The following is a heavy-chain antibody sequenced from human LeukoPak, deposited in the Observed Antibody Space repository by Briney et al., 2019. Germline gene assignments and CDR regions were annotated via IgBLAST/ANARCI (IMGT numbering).Heavy chain of an antibody. D-gene: IGHD3-22*01. CDR1: GGSISSYY. J-gene: IGHJ4*02. CDR2: IYTSGST. V-gene: IGHV4-4*07. Sequence: MTSETLSLTCTVSGGSISSYYWSWIRQPAGKGLEWIGRIYTSGSTNYNPSLKSRVTMSVDTSKNQFSLKLSSVTAADTAVYYCARERPPYYDSSGEPFDYWGQGTLVTVSS. CDR3: ARERPPYYDSSGEPFDY.